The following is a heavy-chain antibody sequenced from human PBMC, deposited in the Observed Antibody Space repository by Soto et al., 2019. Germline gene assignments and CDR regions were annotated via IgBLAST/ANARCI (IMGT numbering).Heavy chain of an antibody. D-gene: IGHD2-2*01. V-gene: IGHV1-69*13. Sequence: ASVKVSCKASGGTFSSYAISWVRQAPGQGLEWMGGIIPIFGTANYAQKFQGRVTITADESTSTAYMELSSLRSEDTAVYYCARGILPAVSYYYYGMDVWGQGTTVTVSS. CDR2: IIPIFGTA. CDR3: ARGILPAVSYYYYGMDV. CDR1: GGTFSSYA. J-gene: IGHJ6*02.